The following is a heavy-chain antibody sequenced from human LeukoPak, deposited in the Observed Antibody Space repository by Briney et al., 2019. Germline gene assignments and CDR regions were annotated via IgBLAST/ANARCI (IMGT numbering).Heavy chain of an antibody. J-gene: IGHJ4*02. V-gene: IGHV1-8*02. D-gene: IGHD5-12*01. CDR2: MNPNSGNT. Sequence: ASVKVSCKASGYTFTGYYMHWVRQAPGQGLEWMGWMNPNSGNTGYAQKFQGRVTMTRNTSISTAYMELSSLRSEDTAVYYCARGLSGDYWGQGTLVTVSS. CDR3: ARGLSGDY. CDR1: GYTFTGYY.